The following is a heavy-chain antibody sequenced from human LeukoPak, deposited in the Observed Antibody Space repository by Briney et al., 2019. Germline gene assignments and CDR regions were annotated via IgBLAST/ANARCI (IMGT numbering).Heavy chain of an antibody. V-gene: IGHV3-30*18. Sequence: GGSLRLSCAASGFTFSSYGMHWVRQAPGKGLEWVAVISYDGSNKYYADSVKGRFTISRDNSKNTLYLQMNSLRAEDTAVYYCAKATYDSSGYFNYWGQGTLVTVSS. D-gene: IGHD3-22*01. CDR2: ISYDGSNK. CDR3: AKATYDSSGYFNY. CDR1: GFTFSSYG. J-gene: IGHJ4*02.